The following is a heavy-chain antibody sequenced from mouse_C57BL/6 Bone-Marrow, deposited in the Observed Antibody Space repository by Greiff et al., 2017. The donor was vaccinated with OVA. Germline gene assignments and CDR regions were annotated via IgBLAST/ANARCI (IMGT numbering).Heavy chain of an antibody. CDR2: IYPGDGDT. D-gene: IGHD2-5*01. CDR1: GYAFSSYW. J-gene: IGHJ1*03. CDR3: ATGYSNYEGDWYFDV. V-gene: IGHV1-80*01. Sequence: VQLQQSGASVKISCKASGYAFSSYWMNWVKQRPGKGLEWIGQIYPGDGDTNYNGKFKGKATLTADKSSSTAYMQLSSLTSEDSAVYFCATGYSNYEGDWYFDVWGTGTTVTVSS.